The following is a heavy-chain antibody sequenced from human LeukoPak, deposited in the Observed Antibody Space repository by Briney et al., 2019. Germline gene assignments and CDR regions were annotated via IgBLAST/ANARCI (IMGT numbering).Heavy chain of an antibody. Sequence: GGSLRLSCTASGFICSDYAMSWARQAPGKGLEWVSAISGSGGSTYYADSVKGRFTISRDNSKNTLYLQMNSLRAEDTAVYYCAKAHYDFWSGLVPSYYYYGMDVWGQGTTVTVSS. V-gene: IGHV3-23*01. CDR3: AKAHYDFWSGLVPSYYYYGMDV. D-gene: IGHD3-3*01. CDR2: ISGSGGST. CDR1: GFICSDYA. J-gene: IGHJ6*02.